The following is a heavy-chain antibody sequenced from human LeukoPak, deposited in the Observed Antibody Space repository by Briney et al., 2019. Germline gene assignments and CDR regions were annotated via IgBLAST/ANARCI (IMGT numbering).Heavy chain of an antibody. CDR2: ISAYNGNT. Sequence: ASVKVSCKASGYTFTSYGISWVRQAPGQGLEWMGWISAYNGNTNYAQKLQGRVTMTTDTSTSTAYMELRSLRSDDTAVYYCARAHYYDSSGYLHAPDYWGQGTLITVSS. V-gene: IGHV1-18*01. CDR3: ARAHYYDSSGYLHAPDY. CDR1: GYTFTSYG. J-gene: IGHJ4*02. D-gene: IGHD3-22*01.